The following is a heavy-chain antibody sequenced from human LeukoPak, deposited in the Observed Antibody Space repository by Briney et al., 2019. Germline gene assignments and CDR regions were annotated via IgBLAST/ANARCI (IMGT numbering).Heavy chain of an antibody. Sequence: SETLSLTCTVSGGSISSYYWSWIRQSSGRGREWVGYIFYSGSTNYNPSLRSRVTMSVDTSKNQFSLNLRSLTAADTAVYYCARHPSAMANFDCWGQGTLVTVSS. V-gene: IGHV4-59*08. CDR2: IFYSGST. D-gene: IGHD2-2*01. CDR1: GGSISSYY. CDR3: ARHPSAMANFDC. J-gene: IGHJ4*02.